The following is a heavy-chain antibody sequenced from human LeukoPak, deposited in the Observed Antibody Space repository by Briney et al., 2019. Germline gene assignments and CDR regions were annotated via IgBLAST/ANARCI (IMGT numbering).Heavy chain of an antibody. CDR1: GGSISSYY. V-gene: IGHV4-59*01. J-gene: IGHJ6*03. CDR3: ARVPTPYITGTTSPLYYYYMDV. Sequence: SETLSLTCTVSGGSISSYYWSWIRQPPGKGLEWIGYIYYSGSTGYNPSLKSRVTISVDTSKNQFSLKLGSVTAADTAVYYCARVPTPYITGTTSPLYYYYMDVWGKGTTVTVSS. D-gene: IGHD1-7*01. CDR2: IYYSGST.